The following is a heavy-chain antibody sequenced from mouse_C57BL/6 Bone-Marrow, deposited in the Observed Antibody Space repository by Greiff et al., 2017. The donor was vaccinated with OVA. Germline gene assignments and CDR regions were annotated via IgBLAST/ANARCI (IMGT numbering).Heavy chain of an antibody. Sequence: VQLKESGGDLVKPGGSLKLSCAASGFTFSSYGMSWVRQTPDKRLEWVATISSGGSYTYYPDSVKGRFTISRDNAKNTLYLQMSSLKSEDTAMYYCARQDYYGSSLWYFDVWGTGTTVTVSS. V-gene: IGHV5-6*01. CDR3: ARQDYYGSSLWYFDV. CDR2: ISSGGSYT. CDR1: GFTFSSYG. J-gene: IGHJ1*03. D-gene: IGHD1-1*01.